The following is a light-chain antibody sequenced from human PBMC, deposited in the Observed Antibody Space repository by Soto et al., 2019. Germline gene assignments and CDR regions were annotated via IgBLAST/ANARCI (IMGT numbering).Light chain of an antibody. V-gene: IGKV1-5*01. CDR3: QHYNSDPWT. CDR1: QTIRRW. CDR2: DAS. Sequence: DIEMTQSPSTLSASVGDRVTITCRASQTIRRWLAWYQQMPGKAPKVLIYDASTLESGVPARFSGSGSETQFSLTISSLQPEDSATYYCQHYNSDPWTFGRGTKVEIK. J-gene: IGKJ1*01.